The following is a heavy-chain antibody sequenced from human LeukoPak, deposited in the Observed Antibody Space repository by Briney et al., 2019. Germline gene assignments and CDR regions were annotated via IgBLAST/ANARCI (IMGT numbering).Heavy chain of an antibody. CDR3: AKDSLYHYDSSGYYSNWFDP. V-gene: IGHV3-23*01. D-gene: IGHD3-22*01. CDR2: ISGSGDDT. CDR1: GFTFSGHA. J-gene: IGHJ5*02. Sequence: GGSLRLSCVASGFTFSGHAMSWARQAPGKGLEWVSSISGSGDDTYYADSVRGRFTISRDNSNNTLYLQMVSLRAEDTALYYCAKDSLYHYDSSGYYSNWFDPWGQGTLVTVSS.